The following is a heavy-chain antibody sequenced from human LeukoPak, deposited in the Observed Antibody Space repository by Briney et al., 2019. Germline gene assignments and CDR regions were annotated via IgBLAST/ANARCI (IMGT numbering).Heavy chain of an antibody. V-gene: IGHV4-4*07. CDR2: TSSSGST. D-gene: IGHD5-18*01. Sequence: SETLSLTCSVSGGSISTYYWSWIRQPAGKGLEWLGRTSSSGSTNYNPSLKSRVTISVDTSKNQFSLKLSSVTAADTAVYFCARWDTAMVTLDYWGQGTLVTVSS. CDR1: GGSISTYY. CDR3: ARWDTAMVTLDY. J-gene: IGHJ4*02.